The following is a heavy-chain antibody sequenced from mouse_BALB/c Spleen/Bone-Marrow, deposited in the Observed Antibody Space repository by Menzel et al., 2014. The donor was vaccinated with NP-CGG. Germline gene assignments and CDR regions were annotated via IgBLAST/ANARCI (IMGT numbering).Heavy chain of an antibody. D-gene: IGHD1-1*01. J-gene: IGHJ3*01. CDR1: DCTFTSYW. V-gene: IGHV1-7*01. CDR3: ARRAYGGSYGFAY. Sequence: LVESGAELAKPGASLKMSCKASDCTFTSYWMHWVKQRPGQGLEWIGYINPSTDYTEYNQKFKDKATLTADKSSSTAFMQLSSLTSEDSAVYYCARRAYGGSYGFAYWGQGTLVTVSA. CDR2: INPSTDYT.